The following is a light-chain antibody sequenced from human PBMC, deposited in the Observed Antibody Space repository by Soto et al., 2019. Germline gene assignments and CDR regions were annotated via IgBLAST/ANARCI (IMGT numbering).Light chain of an antibody. CDR1: SSDVGGYNY. J-gene: IGLJ2*01. Sequence: QPVLTQPASVSASPGQSVSISCTGTSSDVGGYNYVSWYQHYPGKAPKLIIYDVSNRPSGISNRFSGSKSGNTASLTISGLQAEDEADYYCSSFARSSTLVFGGGTKLTVL. CDR3: SSFARSSTLV. V-gene: IGLV2-14*03. CDR2: DVS.